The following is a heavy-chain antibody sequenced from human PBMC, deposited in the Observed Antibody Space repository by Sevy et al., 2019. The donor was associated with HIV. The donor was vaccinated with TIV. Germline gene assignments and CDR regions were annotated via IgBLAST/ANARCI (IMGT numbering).Heavy chain of an antibody. D-gene: IGHD4-17*01. CDR2: MWFDGSNT. V-gene: IGHV3-33*01. CDR3: ARDLEFYDYGDYGPAFMPDY. CDR1: GFTFSTYG. Sequence: GGSLRLSCAASGFTFSTYGMHWVRQAPGKGLEWFAVMWFDGSNTYYADSVMGRFTISRDIAKNTLHLQMNSLRAEDTAVYYCARDLEFYDYGDYGPAFMPDYWGQGTLVTVSS. J-gene: IGHJ4*02.